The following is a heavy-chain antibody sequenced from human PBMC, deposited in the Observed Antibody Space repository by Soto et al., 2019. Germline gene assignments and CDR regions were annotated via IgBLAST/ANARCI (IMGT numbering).Heavy chain of an antibody. Sequence: PSETLSLTCTVSGGSVSSGGYYWSWIRQPPGKGLEWIGYNHYSGSTDYNPSLKSRVTISIDTSKNQFPLKLSSVTAADTAVYYCARVDVRVSARRFFDYWGQGALVTVSS. CDR1: GGSVSSGGYY. J-gene: IGHJ4*02. V-gene: IGHV4-61*08. CDR2: NHYSGST. CDR3: ARVDVRVSARRFFDY. D-gene: IGHD6-6*01.